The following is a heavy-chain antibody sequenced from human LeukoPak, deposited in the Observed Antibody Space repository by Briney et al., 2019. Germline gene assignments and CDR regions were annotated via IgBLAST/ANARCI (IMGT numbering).Heavy chain of an antibody. CDR3: AKGGITMIVVVITSYYFDY. Sequence: GGSLRLSCAASGFTFSSYAMSWVRQAPGKGLEWVSAISGSGGSTYYADSVKGRFTISRDNSKNTLYLQMNSLRAEDTAVCYCAKGGITMIVVVITSYYFDYWGQGTLVTVSS. V-gene: IGHV3-23*01. CDR1: GFTFSSYA. CDR2: ISGSGGST. D-gene: IGHD3-22*01. J-gene: IGHJ4*02.